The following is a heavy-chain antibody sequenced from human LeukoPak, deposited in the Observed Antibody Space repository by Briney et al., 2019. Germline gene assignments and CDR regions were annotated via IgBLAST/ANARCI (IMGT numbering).Heavy chain of an antibody. CDR3: AKATYCSSTSCSMFDTLQTDY. Sequence: GGSLRLSCATSGFTFDDYGMSWVRQAPGKGLEWVSGINWNGGSTGYADSVKGRFTISRDNSKNTVYLQMNSLRAEDTAVYYCAKATYCSSTSCSMFDTLQTDYWGQGTLVTVSS. CDR1: GFTFDDYG. CDR2: INWNGGST. J-gene: IGHJ4*02. D-gene: IGHD2-2*01. V-gene: IGHV3-20*04.